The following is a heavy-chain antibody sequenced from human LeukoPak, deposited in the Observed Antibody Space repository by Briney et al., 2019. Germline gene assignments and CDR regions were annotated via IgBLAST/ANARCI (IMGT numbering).Heavy chain of an antibody. D-gene: IGHD3-3*01. Sequence: SETLSLTCAVYGGSFSNYYWSWIRQPPGKGLEWIGEINHSGSTYYNPSLKSRVTISVDTSKNQFSLKLSSVTAADTAVYYCARGRITIFLGRYFFDYWGQGTLVTVSS. J-gene: IGHJ4*02. V-gene: IGHV4-34*01. CDR3: ARGRITIFLGRYFFDY. CDR1: GGSFSNYY. CDR2: INHSGST.